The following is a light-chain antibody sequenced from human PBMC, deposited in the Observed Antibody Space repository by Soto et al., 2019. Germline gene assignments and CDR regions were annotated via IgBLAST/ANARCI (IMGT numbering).Light chain of an antibody. J-gene: IGKJ2*01. CDR3: QQSYGTPRT. CDR1: LSVATF. V-gene: IGKV1-39*01. CDR2: GAS. Sequence: DIQMTQSPSSLSASVGDRVAITCRASLSVATFLNWYQQRPGEAPNLLIYGASTLQSGVPARFSGSGSGTDFTLTISSLQPEDFATYYCQQSYGTPRTFGQGTKVEIK.